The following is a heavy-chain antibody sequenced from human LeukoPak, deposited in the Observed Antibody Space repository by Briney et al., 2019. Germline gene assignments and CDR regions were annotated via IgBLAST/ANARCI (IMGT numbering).Heavy chain of an antibody. Sequence: SETLSLTCAVSDDSISSTNWWHWVRQPPGKGLEWIGEIYHTGSTNNNPSLTSRVTISVDKSKNQFSLRLSSVTAADTAVYYCARGLVTTGRSSFDNWGQGTLVTVSS. D-gene: IGHD4-17*01. V-gene: IGHV4-4*02. CDR1: DDSISSTNW. J-gene: IGHJ4*02. CDR3: ARGLVTTGRSSFDN. CDR2: IYHTGST.